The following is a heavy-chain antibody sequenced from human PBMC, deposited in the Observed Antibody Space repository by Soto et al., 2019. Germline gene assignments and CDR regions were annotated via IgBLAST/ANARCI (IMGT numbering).Heavy chain of an antibody. CDR3: ARELGSYTLDY. Sequence: XSVKVSCKASGYTFTGYDMHWVRQAPGQGLEWMGWINPNSGGTNYAQKFQGWVTMTRDTSISTAYMELSRLRSDDTAVYYCARELGSYTLDYWGQGTLVTVS. CDR2: INPNSGGT. D-gene: IGHD3-10*01. CDR1: GYTFTGYD. J-gene: IGHJ4*02. V-gene: IGHV1-2*04.